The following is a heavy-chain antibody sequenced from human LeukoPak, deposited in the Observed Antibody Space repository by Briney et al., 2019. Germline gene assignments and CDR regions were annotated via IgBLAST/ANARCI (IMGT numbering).Heavy chain of an antibody. J-gene: IGHJ4*02. CDR1: GFSFVSYS. CDR2: ISSSSSYI. D-gene: IGHD1-1*01. Sequence: GGSLRLSCVASGFSFVSYSMNWVRQAPGKGLEWVSSISSSSSYIYYADSVKGRFTVSRDNSKNTLFLQMNSLRAEDTAVYFCAKRGSKVQFHFDYWGQGTLVTVSS. CDR3: AKRGSKVQFHFDY. V-gene: IGHV3-21*01.